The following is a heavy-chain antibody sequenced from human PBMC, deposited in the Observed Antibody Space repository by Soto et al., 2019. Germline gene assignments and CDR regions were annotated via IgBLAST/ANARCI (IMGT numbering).Heavy chain of an antibody. CDR1: GFSLNTNGVG. Sequence: QITLKESGPTLVKPTQTLTLTCTFSGFSLNTNGVGVGWIRQPPGKALEWLALIYWDDDKRYSPSLKSRLTITNDTSKNQVVLTMTNMDPVNTATYYCAHGRITGTILAFDYWGQGTLVTVSS. D-gene: IGHD1-7*01. CDR3: AHGRITGTILAFDY. CDR2: IYWDDDK. J-gene: IGHJ4*02. V-gene: IGHV2-5*02.